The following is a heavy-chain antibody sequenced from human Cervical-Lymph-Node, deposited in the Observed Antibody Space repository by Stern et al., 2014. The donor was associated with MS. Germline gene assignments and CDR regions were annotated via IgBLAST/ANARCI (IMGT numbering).Heavy chain of an antibody. CDR1: GYTFTSYS. J-gene: IGHJ6*02. CDR2: TNPGNGNT. CDR3: ARGGGYYYGMDV. V-gene: IGHV1-3*01. D-gene: IGHD2-15*01. Sequence: QVQLVQSGAEVRKPGASVKVSCKASGYTFTSYSMQWVRQAPGQRLEWMGWTNPGNGNTKYSQKFQGRVSITRDTSASTAYMGLSGLRSDDTAVYFCARGGGYYYGMDVWGQGTTVTVSS.